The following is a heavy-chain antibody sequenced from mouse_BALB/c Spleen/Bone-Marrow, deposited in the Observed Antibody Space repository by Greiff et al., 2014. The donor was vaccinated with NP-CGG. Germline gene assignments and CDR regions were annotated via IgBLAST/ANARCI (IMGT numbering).Heavy chain of an antibody. CDR3: SRGVLAYFDY. V-gene: IGHV1S135*01. D-gene: IGHD2-14*01. CDR2: IDPYSGGT. J-gene: IGHJ2*01. Sequence: VQLKESGPELVKPGASVKVSCKASGYAFTNYNMNWVKQSHGKSLGWIGYIDPYSGGTNYNQKFRGKATLTVDKSSSTAYMHLNSLTSEDSAVYYCSRGVLAYFDYWGQGTTLTVSS. CDR1: GYAFTNYN.